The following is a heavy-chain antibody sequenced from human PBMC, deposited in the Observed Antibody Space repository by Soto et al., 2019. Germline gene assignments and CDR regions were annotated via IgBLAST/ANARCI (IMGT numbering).Heavy chain of an antibody. CDR2: IYYSGST. Sequence: PSETLSLTCTVSGGSICSGGYYRSWIRQHPGKGLEWIGYIYYSGSTYYNPSLKSRVTISVDTSKNQFSLKLSSVTAADTAVYYCASSRFGELYNWFDPWGQGTLVTASS. J-gene: IGHJ5*02. CDR1: GGSICSGGYY. CDR3: ASSRFGELYNWFDP. D-gene: IGHD3-10*01. V-gene: IGHV4-31*03.